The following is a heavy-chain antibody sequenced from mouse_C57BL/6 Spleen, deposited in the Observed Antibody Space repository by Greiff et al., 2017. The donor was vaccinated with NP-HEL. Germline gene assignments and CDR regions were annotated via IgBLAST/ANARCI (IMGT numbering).Heavy chain of an antibody. J-gene: IGHJ2*01. CDR1: GYTFTSYW. D-gene: IGHD2-4*01. CDR3: ARRDDYSLFDY. Sequence: QVQLQQPGAELVKPGASVKLSCKASGYTFTSYWMQWVKQRPGQGLEWIGEIDPSDSYTNYNQKFKGKATLTVDTSSSTAYMQLSSLTSEDSAVYYCARRDDYSLFDYWGQGTTLTVSS. V-gene: IGHV1-50*01. CDR2: IDPSDSYT.